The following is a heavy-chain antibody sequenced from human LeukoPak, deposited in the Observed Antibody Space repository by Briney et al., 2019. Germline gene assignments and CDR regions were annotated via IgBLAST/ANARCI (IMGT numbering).Heavy chain of an antibody. CDR2: ISSSSSYI. Sequence: PGGSLRLSCAASGFIFNDYSMNWVRQAPGQGLEWVSSISSSSSYIYYVDSLKGRFTISRDNAKNSLYLQMNSLRAEDTAVYYCAREGKGYCSGGSCDPDAFDIWGQGTMVTVSS. CDR3: AREGKGYCSGGSCDPDAFDI. J-gene: IGHJ3*02. D-gene: IGHD2-15*01. V-gene: IGHV3-21*01. CDR1: GFIFNDYS.